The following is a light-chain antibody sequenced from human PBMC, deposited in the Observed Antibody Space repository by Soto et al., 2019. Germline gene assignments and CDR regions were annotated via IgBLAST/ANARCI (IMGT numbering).Light chain of an antibody. CDR3: AAWDDSLNGVV. V-gene: IGLV1-44*01. Sequence: QSVLTQPPSASGTPGQRVTISCSGSSSIIGSNNVNWYQQLPGTAPKVLIYSNNQRPSGVPDRFSGSKSGTSASLAISGLQSEDEADYYCAAWDDSLNGVVFGGGTKLTVL. CDR1: SSIIGSNN. J-gene: IGLJ2*01. CDR2: SNN.